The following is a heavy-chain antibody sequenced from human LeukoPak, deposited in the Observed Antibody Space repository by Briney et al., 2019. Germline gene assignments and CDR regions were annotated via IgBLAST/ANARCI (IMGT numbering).Heavy chain of an antibody. CDR1: GGPISSYY. V-gene: IGHV4-59*01. CDR3: ARHYCSGDNCYYFDY. J-gene: IGHJ4*02. D-gene: IGHD2-15*01. Sequence: PSETLSLTCTVSGGPISSYYWSWIRQPPGKGLEWIGYIYYSGNTNYNPSPKSRVTISVDTSKNQFSLKLSSVTAADTAVYYCARHYCSGDNCYYFDYWGQGTLVTVSS. CDR2: IYYSGNT.